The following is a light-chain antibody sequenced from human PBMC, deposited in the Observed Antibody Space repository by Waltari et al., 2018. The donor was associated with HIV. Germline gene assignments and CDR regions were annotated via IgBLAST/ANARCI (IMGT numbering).Light chain of an antibody. V-gene: IGLV1-44*01. CDR1: RSNIGSST. CDR2: SND. Sequence: QSVLTQPPSASGTPGQTVTISCSGSRSNIGSSTVNWYQQFPATAPKLLIYSNDQRPSGVPARFSGSVSGTSASLAISGLQSEDEADYYCATWDDSLNGHVVFGGGTKLTVL. CDR3: ATWDDSLNGHVV. J-gene: IGLJ2*01.